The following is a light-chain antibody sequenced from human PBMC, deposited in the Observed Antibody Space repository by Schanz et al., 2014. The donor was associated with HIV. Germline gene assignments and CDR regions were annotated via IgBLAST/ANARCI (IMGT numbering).Light chain of an antibody. CDR1: QSVGSV. V-gene: IGKV3-20*01. CDR3: QQYGSSLYT. Sequence: EIVLTQSPATLSLSPGERATLSCRASQSVGSVLAWYQQKPGQAPRLLIYGASTRATGIPGRFSGSGSGTDFTLTISRLEPEDFAVYYCQQYGSSLYTFGQGTKLEIK. J-gene: IGKJ2*01. CDR2: GAS.